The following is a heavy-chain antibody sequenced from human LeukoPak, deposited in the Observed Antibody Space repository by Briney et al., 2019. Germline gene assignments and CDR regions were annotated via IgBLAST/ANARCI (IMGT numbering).Heavy chain of an antibody. V-gene: IGHV4-38-2*01. Sequence: SETLSLTCAVSGCSISSGYYWGWIRQPPGKGLEWIGSVFHTGSTYYIPSLKSRVTISVDTSKNQFSLEVSSVTAADTAVYYCARGISTTGHDYWGPGTLVTVSS. J-gene: IGHJ4*02. CDR3: ARGISTTGHDY. CDR2: VFHTGST. CDR1: GCSISSGYY. D-gene: IGHD4-11*01.